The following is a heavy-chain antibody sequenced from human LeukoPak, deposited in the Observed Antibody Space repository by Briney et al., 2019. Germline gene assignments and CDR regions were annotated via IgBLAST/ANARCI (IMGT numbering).Heavy chain of an antibody. CDR2: INPSGGST. CDR1: GYTFTSYY. CDR3: AATGYSYGYHGYLVDY. J-gene: IGHJ4*02. D-gene: IGHD5-18*01. Sequence: ASVKVSCEASGYTFTSYYMHWVRQAPGQGLEWMGIINPSGGSTSYAQKFQGRVTMTRDTSTSTVYMELSSLRSEDTAVYYCAATGYSYGYHGYLVDYWGQGTLVTVSS. V-gene: IGHV1-46*01.